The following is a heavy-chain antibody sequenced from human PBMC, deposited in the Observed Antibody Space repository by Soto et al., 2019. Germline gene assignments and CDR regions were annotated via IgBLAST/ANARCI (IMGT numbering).Heavy chain of an antibody. J-gene: IGHJ2*01. V-gene: IGHV4-31*03. Sequence: QVQLQESGPGLVKPSQTLSLTCTVSGGSISSGDYYWSWIRQHPGKGLEWIGYIYYSGSTYYNPSLKSRVTISVDTSKNRFSLKLNSVTAADTAVYYCAREGLAYCGGDCYSTGGEGYFDLWGRGTLVTVSS. CDR3: AREGLAYCGGDCYSTGGEGYFDL. D-gene: IGHD2-21*02. CDR2: IYYSGST. CDR1: GGSISSGDYY.